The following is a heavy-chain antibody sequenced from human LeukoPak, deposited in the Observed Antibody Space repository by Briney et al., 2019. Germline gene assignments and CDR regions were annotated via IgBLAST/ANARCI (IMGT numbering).Heavy chain of an antibody. D-gene: IGHD3-3*01. CDR3: ARAITLGLRFLEWLFDY. CDR2: IIPIFGTA. Sequence: ASVKVSCKASGGTFTSYAISWVRQAPGQGLEWMGGIIPIFGTANYAQKFQGRVTITADKSTSTAYMDLSSLRSEDTAVYYCARAITLGLRFLEWLFDYWGQGTLVTVSS. CDR1: GGTFTSYA. J-gene: IGHJ4*02. V-gene: IGHV1-69*06.